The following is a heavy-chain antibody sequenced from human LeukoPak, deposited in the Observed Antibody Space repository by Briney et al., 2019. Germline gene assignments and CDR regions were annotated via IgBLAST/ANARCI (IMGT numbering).Heavy chain of an antibody. CDR2: INHSGST. V-gene: IGHV4-30-4*01. J-gene: IGHJ6*02. D-gene: IGHD2-2*01. CDR1: GGSISSGDYY. CDR3: ARSRPPHSGTSRLEYYYYYGMDV. Sequence: KPSQTLSLTCTVSGGSISSGDYYWSWIRQPPGKGLEWIGEINHSGSTNYNPSLKSRVTISVDTSKNQFSLKLSSVTAADTAVYYCARSRPPHSGTSRLEYYYYYGMDVWGQGTTVTVSS.